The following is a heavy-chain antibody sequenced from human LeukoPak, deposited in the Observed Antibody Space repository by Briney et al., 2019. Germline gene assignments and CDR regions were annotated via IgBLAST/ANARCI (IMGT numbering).Heavy chain of an antibody. D-gene: IGHD5-24*01. CDR2: IKQDGSKK. V-gene: IGHV3-7*04. Sequence: GGSLRLSCVASGFPFSSYWMTWVRQAPGKGLEWVANIKQDGSKKSYVDSVKGRFTISRDNAKNSLYLQMNSLSAEDTAIYYCTRVGYIDEGIDYWGQGTPVTVSS. J-gene: IGHJ4*02. CDR1: GFPFSSYW. CDR3: TRVGYIDEGIDY.